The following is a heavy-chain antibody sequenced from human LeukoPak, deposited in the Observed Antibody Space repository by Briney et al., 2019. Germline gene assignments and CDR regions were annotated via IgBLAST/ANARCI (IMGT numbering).Heavy chain of an antibody. Sequence: GGSLRLSCAASGFIFRDYVMQWVRQAPSKGLVWVSRINSDGSDKGYADSVKGRFTIARDNAKNTLYLQMSSLRAEDTAVYYCVRDRDGYNYWGQGTLVTVSS. CDR3: VRDRDGYNY. V-gene: IGHV3-74*01. D-gene: IGHD5-24*01. CDR1: GFIFRDYV. CDR2: INSDGSDK. J-gene: IGHJ4*02.